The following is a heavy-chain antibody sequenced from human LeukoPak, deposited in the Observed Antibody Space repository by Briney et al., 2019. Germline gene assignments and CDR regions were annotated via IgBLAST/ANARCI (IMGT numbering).Heavy chain of an antibody. CDR2: IYYSGST. V-gene: IGHV4-59*01. Sequence: LXLTXXXSGXSIXSYYWSWIRQPPGKGLEWIGYIYYSGSTNYNPSLKSRVTISVDTSKNQFSLKLSSVTAADTAVYYCARWVYSSSSYDYWGQGTLVTVSS. CDR1: GXSIXSYY. J-gene: IGHJ4*02. D-gene: IGHD6-6*01. CDR3: ARWVYSSSSYDY.